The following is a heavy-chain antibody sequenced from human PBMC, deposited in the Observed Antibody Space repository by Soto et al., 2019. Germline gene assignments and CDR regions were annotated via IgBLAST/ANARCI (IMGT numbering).Heavy chain of an antibody. CDR2: INAGNGNT. CDR3: ARVPGYSNGDL. CDR1: GYTFTSYA. D-gene: IGHD2-21*01. Sequence: QVQLVQSGAEVKKPGASVKVSCKASGYTFTSYAMHWVRQAPGQSLEWMGWINAGNGNTKYSQKFQGRVTITRDTSASTAYMELSSLRSEDTAVYDWARVPGYSNGDLWGRGTLVTVSS. V-gene: IGHV1-3*01. J-gene: IGHJ2*01.